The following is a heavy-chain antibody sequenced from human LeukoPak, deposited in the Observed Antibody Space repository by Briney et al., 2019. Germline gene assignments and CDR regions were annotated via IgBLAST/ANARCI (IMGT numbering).Heavy chain of an antibody. V-gene: IGHV1-2*02. Sequence: ASVKVSCKASGYTFTGYYTHWVRHAPGQGLEWMGWINPNSGGTNYAQKFQGRVTMTRDTSISTAYMELSRLRSDDTAVYYCARVNGGYSYDFDYWGQGTLVTVSS. CDR3: ARVNGGYSYDFDY. CDR2: INPNSGGT. D-gene: IGHD4-23*01. CDR1: GYTFTGYY. J-gene: IGHJ4*02.